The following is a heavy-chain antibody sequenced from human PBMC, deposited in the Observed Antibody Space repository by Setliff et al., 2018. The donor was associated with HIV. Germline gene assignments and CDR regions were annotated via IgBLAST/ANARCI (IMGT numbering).Heavy chain of an antibody. D-gene: IGHD4-17*01. CDR2: LYHSGTN. J-gene: IGHJ4*02. Sequence: PSETLSLTCAVSGHSISSGYFWGWIRQPPGKGLEWIGSLYHSGTNFYNPSLKSRVTISLDTSTNRFSLKLNSVTAADTAIYYCARRIYGNNPYFDYWSQGTLVTVSS. CDR1: GHSISSGYF. V-gene: IGHV4-38-2*01. CDR3: ARRIYGNNPYFDY.